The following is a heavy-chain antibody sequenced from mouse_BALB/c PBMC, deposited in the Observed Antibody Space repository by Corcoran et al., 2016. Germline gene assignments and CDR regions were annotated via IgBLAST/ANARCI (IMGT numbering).Heavy chain of an antibody. D-gene: IGHD1-1*01. CDR2: IYWDDDK. V-gene: IGHV8-12*01. Sequence: QVTLKESGPGILQPSQTLSLTCSFSGFSLSTSGMGVSWIRQPSGKGLEWLAHIYWDDDKRYNPSLKSRLTISKDTSSNQVFLKITSVDTEDTATYYCARRGYGSSAWFAYWGQGTLVTVSA. J-gene: IGHJ3*01. CDR3: ARRGYGSSAWFAY. CDR1: GFSLSTSGMG.